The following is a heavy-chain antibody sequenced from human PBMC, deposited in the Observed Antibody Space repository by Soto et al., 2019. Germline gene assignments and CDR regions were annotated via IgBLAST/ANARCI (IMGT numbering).Heavy chain of an antibody. CDR3: ARDGVGAVAGTGYGMDV. J-gene: IGHJ6*02. Sequence: GGSLRLSCAASGFTFSSYAMHWVRQAPGKGLEWVAVISYDGSNKYYADSVKGRFTISRDNSKNTLYLQMNSLRAEDTAVYYCARDGVGAVAGTGYGMDVWGQGTTVTVSS. CDR1: GFTFSSYA. CDR2: ISYDGSNK. D-gene: IGHD6-19*01. V-gene: IGHV3-30-3*01.